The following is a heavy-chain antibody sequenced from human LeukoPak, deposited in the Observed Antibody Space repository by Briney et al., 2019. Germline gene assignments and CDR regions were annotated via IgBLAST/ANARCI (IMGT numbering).Heavy chain of an antibody. CDR3: ARLAGYDSDY. Sequence: GGSLRLSCTASGFTFGDYAMSWVRQAPGKGLEWVSSISSSSYIYYADSVKGRFTISRDNAKNSLYLQMNSLRAEDTAVYYCARLAGYDSDYWGQGTLVTVSS. D-gene: IGHD3-22*01. J-gene: IGHJ4*02. CDR1: GFTFGDYA. CDR2: ISSSSYI. V-gene: IGHV3-69-1*01.